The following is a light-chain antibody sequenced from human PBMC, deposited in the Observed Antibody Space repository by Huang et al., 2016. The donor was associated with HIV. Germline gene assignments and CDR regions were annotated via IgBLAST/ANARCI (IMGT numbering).Light chain of an antibody. V-gene: IGKV3-15*01. CDR2: GSS. J-gene: IGKJ1*01. CDR3: QQYNTSPRT. CDR1: QRVFKN. Sequence: ENLMTQSPSTLSVSPGESATLSCRASQRVFKNLAWYQQKPGQDPKLLIYGSSTRASGIPARFSGSGSGTDFTLTISSLQSEDFAVYYCQQYNTSPRTFGQGTKVEV.